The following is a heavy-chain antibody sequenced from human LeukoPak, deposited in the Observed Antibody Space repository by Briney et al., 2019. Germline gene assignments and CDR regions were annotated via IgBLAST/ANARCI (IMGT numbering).Heavy chain of an antibody. CDR3: ARRYCSSTSCHLDY. D-gene: IGHD2-2*01. V-gene: IGHV3-7*01. Sequence: PGGSLRLSCVASGFTFSTDNMNWVRQAPGKGLEWVANIKQDGNEKYYVDSVKGRFTISRDNAKNSLYLQMNSLGAEDTAVYYCARRYCSSTSCHLDYWGQGTLVTVSS. CDR1: GFTFSTDN. CDR2: IKQDGNEK. J-gene: IGHJ4*02.